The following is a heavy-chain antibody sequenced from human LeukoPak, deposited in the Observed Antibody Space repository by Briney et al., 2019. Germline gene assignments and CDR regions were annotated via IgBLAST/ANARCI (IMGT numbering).Heavy chain of an antibody. V-gene: IGHV3-23*01. Sequence: GGSLRLSCAVSGFTFSSYAMSWVRQAPGKGLEWVSAISGSGGSTYYADADSVKGRFTISRDNSKNTLYLQMNSLRAEDTALYYCAKGSGRYYGSSGPFDYWGQGTLVTVSS. D-gene: IGHD3-22*01. CDR1: GFTFSSYA. J-gene: IGHJ4*02. CDR2: ISGSGGST. CDR3: AKGSGRYYGSSGPFDY.